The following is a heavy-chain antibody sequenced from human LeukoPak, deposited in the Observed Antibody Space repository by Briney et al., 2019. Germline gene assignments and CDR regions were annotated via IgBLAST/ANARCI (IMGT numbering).Heavy chain of an antibody. CDR2: FDPKDGDT. Sequence: GASVKVSCKVSGYTLTELSVHWVRQAPGKGLEWMGNFDPKDGDTIYAQRFQGRVTMTEDTSTHTAYMELSSLRSEDTAVYFCATHSPEWRYCGYYNFYYMDVWGKGTTVTVSS. D-gene: IGHD2-21*01. CDR3: ATHSPEWRYCGYYNFYYMDV. V-gene: IGHV1-24*01. J-gene: IGHJ6*03. CDR1: GYTLTELS.